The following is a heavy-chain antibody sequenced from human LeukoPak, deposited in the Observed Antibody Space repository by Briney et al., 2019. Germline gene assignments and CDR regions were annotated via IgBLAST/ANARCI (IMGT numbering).Heavy chain of an antibody. D-gene: IGHD2-15*01. CDR1: GFTFSSYA. Sequence: GGSLRLSCAASGFTFSSYAMSWVRQAPGKGLEWVSAISGSGGSTYYADSVKGRFTISRDNSKNTLYLQMNSLRAEDTAVYYCTKGSLPVVAGSFSDYWGQGTLVTVSS. V-gene: IGHV3-23*01. CDR2: ISGSGGST. CDR3: TKGSLPVVAGSFSDY. J-gene: IGHJ4*02.